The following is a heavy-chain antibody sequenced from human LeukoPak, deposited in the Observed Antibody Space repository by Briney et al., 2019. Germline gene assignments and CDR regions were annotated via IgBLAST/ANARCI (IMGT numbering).Heavy chain of an antibody. CDR2: IIPIFGTA. V-gene: IGHV1-69*05. D-gene: IGHD2-2*03. CDR1: GGTFSSYA. J-gene: IGHJ4*02. CDR3: ARELDRGFDY. Sequence: SVTVSCTASGGTFSSYAISWVRQAPGQGLEWMGGIIPIFGTANYAQKFQGRVTMTRDTSTSTVYMELSSLRSEDTAVYYCARELDRGFDYWGQGTLVTVSS.